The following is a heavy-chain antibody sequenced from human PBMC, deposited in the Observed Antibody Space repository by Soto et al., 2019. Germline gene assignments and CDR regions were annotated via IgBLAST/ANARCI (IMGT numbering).Heavy chain of an antibody. J-gene: IGHJ4*02. CDR1: GFTFSSYE. V-gene: IGHV3-48*03. CDR3: ARVIDGSGFDY. D-gene: IGHD3-10*01. Sequence: GGSLRLSCAASGFTFSSYEMNWVRQAPGKGLEWVSYISSSGSTIYYADSVKGRFTISRDNAKNSLYLQMNSLRAEDTAVYYCARVIDGSGFDYWGQGTLVTVSS. CDR2: ISSSGSTI.